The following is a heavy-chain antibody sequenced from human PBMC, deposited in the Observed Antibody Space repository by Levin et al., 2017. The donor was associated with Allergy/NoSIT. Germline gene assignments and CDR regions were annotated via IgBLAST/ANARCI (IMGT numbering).Heavy chain of an antibody. CDR2: IYHSGST. CDR1: GGSISSSNW. V-gene: IGHV4-4*02. J-gene: IGHJ4*02. D-gene: IGHD2-15*01. Sequence: PSETLSLTCAVSGGSISSSNWWSWVRQPPGKGLEWIGEIYHSGSTNYNPSLKSRVTISVDKSKNQFSLKLSSVTAADTAVYYCARDVGGPPNPYYFDYWGQGTLVTVSS. CDR3: ARDVGGPPNPYYFDY.